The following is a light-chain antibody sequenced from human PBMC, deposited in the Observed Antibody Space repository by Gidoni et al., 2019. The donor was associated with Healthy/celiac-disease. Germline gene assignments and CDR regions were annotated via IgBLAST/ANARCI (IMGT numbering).Light chain of an antibody. V-gene: IGKV1-9*01. CDR2: AAS. Sequence: DIQLTQSPSFLSASVGDRVTITCRASQGISSYLAWYQQKPGKAPKLLIYAASTLQRGVPSRFSGSGSGTEFTLTISSLQPEDFATYYCQQLNSYPPELTCXGXTKVEIK. CDR3: QQLNSYPPELT. CDR1: QGISSY. J-gene: IGKJ4*01.